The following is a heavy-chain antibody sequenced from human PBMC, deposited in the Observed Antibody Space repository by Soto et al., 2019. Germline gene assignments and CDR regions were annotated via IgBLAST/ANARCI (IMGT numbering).Heavy chain of an antibody. Sequence: PGESLKISCKGSGYSFTSYRIDWVRQTPGKGLEWMGSIYPGDSETRYSPSFQGQVTISADKSISTAYLQMNSLRAEDTAVYYCAMKDYRAREDVWGQGTTVTVSS. J-gene: IGHJ6*02. CDR3: AMKDYRAREDV. V-gene: IGHV5-51*01. CDR2: IYPGDSET. CDR1: GYSFTSYR. D-gene: IGHD4-4*01.